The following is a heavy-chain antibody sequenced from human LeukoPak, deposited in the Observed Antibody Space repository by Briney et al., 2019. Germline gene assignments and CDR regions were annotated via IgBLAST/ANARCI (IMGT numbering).Heavy chain of an antibody. D-gene: IGHD3-10*01. CDR2: ISGSGGST. J-gene: IGHJ4*02. CDR1: GFTLSSYA. CDR3: AKTLGSGSYYPYTN. Sequence: GGSLRLSCAASGFTLSSYAMSWVRQAPGKGLEWVSAISGSGGSTYYADSVKGRFTISRDNSKNTLYLQMNSLRAEDTAVYYCAKTLGSGSYYPYTNWGQGTLVTVSS. V-gene: IGHV3-23*01.